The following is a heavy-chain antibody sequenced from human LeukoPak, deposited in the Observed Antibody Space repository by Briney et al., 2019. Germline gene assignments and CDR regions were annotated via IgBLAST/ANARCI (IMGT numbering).Heavy chain of an antibody. CDR3: AREVRAAAAGSDY. Sequence: ASVKVSCKASGYTFNDYYMYWVRQAPGQGLEWMGWIRPKSGGTNYAQKFRGRVTITRDTSISTAYMELSSLRSDDTAVYYCAREVRAAAAGSDYWGQGTLLTVSS. CDR2: IRPKSGGT. J-gene: IGHJ4*02. D-gene: IGHD6-13*01. CDR1: GYTFNDYY. V-gene: IGHV1-2*02.